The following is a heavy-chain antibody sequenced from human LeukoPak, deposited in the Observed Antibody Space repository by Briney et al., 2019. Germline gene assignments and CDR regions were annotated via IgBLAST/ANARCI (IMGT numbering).Heavy chain of an antibody. CDR3: ARMLVAVAVFWFDP. Sequence: GGSLRLSCAASGFTFSSYWMSWVRQAPGKGLEWVANIKQDGSEKYYVDSVKGRFTISRDNAKNSLYLQMNSLRAEDTAVYYCARMLVAVAVFWFDPWGQGTLVTVSS. CDR1: GFTFSSYW. V-gene: IGHV3-7*01. CDR2: IKQDGSEK. D-gene: IGHD6-19*01. J-gene: IGHJ5*02.